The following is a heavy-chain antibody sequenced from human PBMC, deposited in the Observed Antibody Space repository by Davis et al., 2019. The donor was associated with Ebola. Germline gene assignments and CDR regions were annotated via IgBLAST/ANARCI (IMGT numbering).Heavy chain of an antibody. Sequence: ASVKVSCKASGYTFTSYAMHWVRQAPGQRLEWMGWINAGNDNTKYSQKFQGRVTITRDTSASTAYMELSSLRSEDTAVYYCARDRIVLSRGDWFDPWGQGTLVTVSS. D-gene: IGHD3-16*01. CDR1: GYTFTSYA. CDR2: INAGNDNT. CDR3: ARDRIVLSRGDWFDP. V-gene: IGHV1-3*01. J-gene: IGHJ5*02.